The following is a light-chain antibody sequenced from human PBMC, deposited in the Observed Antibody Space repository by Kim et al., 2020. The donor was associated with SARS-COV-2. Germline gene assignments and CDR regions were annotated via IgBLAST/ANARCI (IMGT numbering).Light chain of an antibody. CDR3: QHYHSFSPPLA. Sequence: DIQMTQSPSTLSASVGDTITITCRASQSIGVWLAWYQQKPGRAPDLLISDASNLKSGVPSRFTGSGSGTEFTLTISRLQPDDFATYFCQHYHSFSPPLAFGGGTKLEI. CDR2: DAS. V-gene: IGKV1-5*01. J-gene: IGKJ4*01. CDR1: QSIGVW.